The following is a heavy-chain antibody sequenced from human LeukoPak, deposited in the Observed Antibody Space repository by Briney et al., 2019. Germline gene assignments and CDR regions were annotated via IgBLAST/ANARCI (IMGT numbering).Heavy chain of an antibody. V-gene: IGHV4-39*01. D-gene: IGHD4-17*01. J-gene: IGHJ6*03. Sequence: SETLSLTCAVSGGSISSSSYYWGWIRQPPGKGLEWIGRIYYSGSTYYNPSLRSRVTISVDTSKNQFSLKLSSVTAADTAVYYCARSSGDYGDYYYYMDVWGKGTTVTVSS. CDR2: IYYSGST. CDR3: ARSSGDYGDYYYYMDV. CDR1: GGSISSSSYY.